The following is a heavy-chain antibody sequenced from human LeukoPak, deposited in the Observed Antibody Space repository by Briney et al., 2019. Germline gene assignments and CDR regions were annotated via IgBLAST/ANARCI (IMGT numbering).Heavy chain of an antibody. CDR2: INSDGSGT. Sequence: GGSLRLSCAASGFTFSNYWMHWVRQAPGKGLVWVSRINSDGSGTTYADSVRGRFTISRDNAKNTLYLQVNSLRAEDTAVYYCARVGPGLTTPLDYWGQGTLVTVSS. CDR1: GFTFSNYW. CDR3: ARVGPGLTTPLDY. V-gene: IGHV3-74*01. D-gene: IGHD3-22*01. J-gene: IGHJ4*02.